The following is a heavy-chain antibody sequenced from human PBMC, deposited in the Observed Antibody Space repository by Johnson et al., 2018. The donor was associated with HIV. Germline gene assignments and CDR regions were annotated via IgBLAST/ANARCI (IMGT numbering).Heavy chain of an antibody. Sequence: VQLVESGGGLVQPGRSLRLSCAASGFTFDDYAMHWVRQAPGKGLEWVSGISWNRASVAYADSVKGRFTISRDSAKKSLYLQMNSLRAEDTAVYYCARDSSSWRPSGAFDIWGQGTMVIVSS. CDR1: GFTFDDYA. V-gene: IGHV3-9*01. D-gene: IGHD6-13*01. CDR2: ISWNRASV. J-gene: IGHJ3*02. CDR3: ARDSSSWRPSGAFDI.